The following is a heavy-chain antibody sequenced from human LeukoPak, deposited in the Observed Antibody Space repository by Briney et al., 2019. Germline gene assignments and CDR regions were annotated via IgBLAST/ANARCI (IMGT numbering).Heavy chain of an antibody. CDR2: IKHSGST. V-gene: IGHV4-34*01. Sequence: SETLSLTCAVHGWSFSGYYWIWIREPPGTGLEWIGEIKHSGSTNYNPSLKSRVTISVDTSKNQFSLKLSSVTAADTAVYICARDSVNWGHGTLVTVSS. D-gene: IGHD5/OR15-5a*01. J-gene: IGHJ4*03. CDR3: ARDSVN. CDR1: GWSFSGYY.